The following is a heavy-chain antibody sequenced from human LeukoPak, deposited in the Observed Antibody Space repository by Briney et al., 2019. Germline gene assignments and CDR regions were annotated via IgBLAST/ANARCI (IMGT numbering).Heavy chain of an antibody. CDR3: ATSKYSGNHPLDY. J-gene: IGHJ4*02. CDR1: GYTFTDSY. CDR2: VDPENGEI. D-gene: IGHD1-26*01. V-gene: IGHV1-69-2*01. Sequence: ASVKVSCKASGYTFTDSYMHWVQQAPGKGLEWMGRVDPENGEIVYAEKFQGRVTITADTSTDTAYMKLGSLRSEDTAVYYCATSKYSGNHPLDYWGQGNLVTVSS.